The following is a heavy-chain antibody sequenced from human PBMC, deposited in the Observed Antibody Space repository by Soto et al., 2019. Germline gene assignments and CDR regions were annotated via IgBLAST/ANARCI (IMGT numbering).Heavy chain of an antibody. D-gene: IGHD2-2*01. CDR3: ARDGRLLSKQYYYYYYGMDV. CDR1: GYTFTSYG. J-gene: IGHJ6*02. V-gene: IGHV1-18*01. CDR2: ISAYNGNT. Sequence: ASVKVSCKASGYTFTSYGISRVRQAPGQGLEWMGWISAYNGNTNYAQKLQGRVTMTTDTSTSTAYMELRSLRSDDTAVYYCARDGRLLSKQYYYYYYGMDVWGQGTTVTVSS.